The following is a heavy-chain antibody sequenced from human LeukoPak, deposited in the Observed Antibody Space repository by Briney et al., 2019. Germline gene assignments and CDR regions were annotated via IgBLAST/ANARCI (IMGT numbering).Heavy chain of an antibody. Sequence: ASVKVSCKASGYTFTSYYMHWVRQAPGQGLEWMGIINPSGGSTSYAQKFQGRVTMTEDTSTDTAYMELSSLRSEDTAVYYCATLVGYNWNSYHHYFDYWGQGTLVTVSS. CDR2: INPSGGST. V-gene: IGHV1-46*01. J-gene: IGHJ4*02. CDR1: GYTFTSYY. D-gene: IGHD1-7*01. CDR3: ATLVGYNWNSYHHYFDY.